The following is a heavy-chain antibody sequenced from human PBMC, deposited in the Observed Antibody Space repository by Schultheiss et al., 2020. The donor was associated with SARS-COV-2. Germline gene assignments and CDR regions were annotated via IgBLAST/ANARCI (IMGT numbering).Heavy chain of an antibody. CDR3: ARHTLVGATENGGWFDP. CDR1: GFTFSSYA. D-gene: IGHD1-26*01. V-gene: IGHV3-64*04. Sequence: GGSLRLSCAASGFTFSSYAMSWVRQAPGKGLEYVSAISSNGGSTYYADSVKGRFTISRDNSKNTLYLQMNSLRAGDTAIYYCARHTLVGATENGGWFDPWGQGTLVTVSS. J-gene: IGHJ5*02. CDR2: ISSNGGST.